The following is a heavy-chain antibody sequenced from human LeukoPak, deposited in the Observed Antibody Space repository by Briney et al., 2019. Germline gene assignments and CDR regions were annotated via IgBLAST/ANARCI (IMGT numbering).Heavy chain of an antibody. V-gene: IGHV1-2*02. Sequence: ASVKVSCKASGYTFTGYYMHWLRQAPGQGLEWMGWINPNSGGTNYAQKFQGRVTMTRDTSISTAYMELSRLRSDDTAVYYCARDGGWGTALDYWGQGTLVTVSS. CDR2: INPNSGGT. D-gene: IGHD7-27*01. J-gene: IGHJ4*02. CDR1: GYTFTGYY. CDR3: ARDGGWGTALDY.